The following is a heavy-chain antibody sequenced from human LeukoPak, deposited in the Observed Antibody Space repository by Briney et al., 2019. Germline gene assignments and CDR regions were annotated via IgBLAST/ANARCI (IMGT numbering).Heavy chain of an antibody. D-gene: IGHD3-22*01. CDR1: GYTFTGYY. J-gene: IGHJ3*02. Sequence: GASVKVSCKASGYTFTGYYMHWVRQAPGQGLEWMGWINPNSGGTNYAQKFQGRVTMTRDTSISTAYMELSRLRSDDTAVYYCARDRDRLDYGSSGYVRAFDIWGQGTMVTVSS. CDR2: INPNSGGT. CDR3: ARDRDRLDYGSSGYVRAFDI. V-gene: IGHV1-2*02.